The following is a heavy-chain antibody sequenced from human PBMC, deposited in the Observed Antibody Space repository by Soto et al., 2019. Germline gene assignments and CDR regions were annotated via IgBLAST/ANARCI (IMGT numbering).Heavy chain of an antibody. V-gene: IGHV3-23*01. CDR1: GFTFSSYA. CDR2: ISGGGSST. CDR3: AKELSNVDIVPTPSPHWFDP. D-gene: IGHD5-12*01. J-gene: IGHJ5*02. Sequence: GGSLRLSCAASGFTFSSYAMHWVRQAPGKGLEWVAAISGGGSSTYYADSVKGRFTISRDNSKNTLYLQMNSLRAEDTAVYYCAKELSNVDIVPTPSPHWFDPWGQGTLVTVSS.